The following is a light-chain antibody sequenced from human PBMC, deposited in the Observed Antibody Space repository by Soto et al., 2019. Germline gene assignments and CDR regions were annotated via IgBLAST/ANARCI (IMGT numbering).Light chain of an antibody. Sequence: QSVLTQPPSASGTPGQRVTISCSGSSSNIGSNYVYWYQQLPGPAPKLLIYRNNQRPSGVPDRFSGSKSGTSASLAISGLRSEEEADYYCAAWDDSLSGPLFGGGTKLTVL. J-gene: IGLJ2*01. CDR2: RNN. CDR3: AAWDDSLSGPL. V-gene: IGLV1-47*01. CDR1: SSNIGSNY.